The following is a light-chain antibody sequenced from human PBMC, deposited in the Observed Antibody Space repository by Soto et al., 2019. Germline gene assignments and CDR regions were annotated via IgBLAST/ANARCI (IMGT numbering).Light chain of an antibody. J-gene: IGLJ1*01. Sequence: QSVLPQPPSVSGSPGHSITISCTGTSSDVGLYDYVSWYQQHPGKAPQLMIYAVSNRPSGVSNRFSASKSGNTASLFISGLQAEEEADYYCSSYTSDSSYVFGSGTKVTAL. CDR1: SSDVGLYDY. CDR3: SSYTSDSSYV. V-gene: IGLV2-14*01. CDR2: AVS.